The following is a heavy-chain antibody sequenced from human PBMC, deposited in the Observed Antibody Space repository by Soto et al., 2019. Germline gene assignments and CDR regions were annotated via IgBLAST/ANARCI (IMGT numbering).Heavy chain of an antibody. J-gene: IGHJ1*01. CDR3: ARDEGPEYFQH. CDR2: IYYSGST. CDR1: GGSISSYY. Sequence: SETLSLTCTVSGGSISSYYWSWIRQPPGKGLEWIGYIYYSGSTNYNPFLKSRVTISVDTSKNQFSLKLSSVTAADTAVYYCARDEGPEYFQHWGQGTLVTVSS. V-gene: IGHV4-59*01.